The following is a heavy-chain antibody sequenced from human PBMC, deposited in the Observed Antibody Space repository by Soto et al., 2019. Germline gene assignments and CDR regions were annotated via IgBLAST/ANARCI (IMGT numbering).Heavy chain of an antibody. CDR3: AKELWDYRSSGGSPQDY. J-gene: IGHJ4*02. Sequence: PGGSLRLSCAASGFTFRTYGMHWVRQAPGKGLDWVALISYHETNKYYSDSVKGRFTISRDNSKNTLYLQMNSLRAEDTAVYFCAKELWDYRSSGGSPQDYWGQGTLVTVSS. CDR2: ISYHETNK. D-gene: IGHD3-10*01. CDR1: GFTFRTYG. V-gene: IGHV3-30*18.